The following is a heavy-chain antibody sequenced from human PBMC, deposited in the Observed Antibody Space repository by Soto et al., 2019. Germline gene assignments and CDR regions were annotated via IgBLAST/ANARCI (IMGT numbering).Heavy chain of an antibody. CDR2: ISGSGGST. J-gene: IGHJ4*02. CDR1: GFTFSSYA. CDR3: AKDDDEGGKWLVTRYYFDY. D-gene: IGHD6-19*01. V-gene: IGHV3-23*01. Sequence: GGSLRLSCAASGFTFSSYAMSWVRQAPGKGLEWVSAISGSGGSTYYADSVKGRFTISRDNSKNTLYLQMNSLRAEDTAVYYCAKDDDEGGKWLVTRYYFDYWGQGTLVTVSS.